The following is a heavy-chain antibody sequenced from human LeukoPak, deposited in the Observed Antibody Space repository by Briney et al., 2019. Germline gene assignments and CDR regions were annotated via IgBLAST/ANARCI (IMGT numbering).Heavy chain of an antibody. CDR1: GYSFTSYG. Sequence: ASVKVSCKASGYSFTSYGISWVRQAPGQGLEWMGWISAYNGNTNYAQKFQGRVTMTTDTSTSTAYMELSSLRSEDTAVYYCARPHGGYFDYWGQGTLVTVSS. CDR2: ISAYNGNT. J-gene: IGHJ4*02. V-gene: IGHV1-18*01. CDR3: ARPHGGYFDY.